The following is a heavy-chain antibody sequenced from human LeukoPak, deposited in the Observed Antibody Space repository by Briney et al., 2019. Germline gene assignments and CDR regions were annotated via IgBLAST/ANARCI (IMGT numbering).Heavy chain of an antibody. Sequence: SETLSLTCTVSGDSISSGFFYWNWIRQHPGKGLEWIGHISSSAKTNYNPSLKSRVTISLDTSKNQFSLKLSSVTAADTAVYYCARVGYYGSGSYQDYWGQGTLVTVSS. D-gene: IGHD3-10*01. V-gene: IGHV4-31*03. J-gene: IGHJ4*02. CDR3: ARVGYYGSGSYQDY. CDR2: ISSSAKT. CDR1: GDSISSGFFY.